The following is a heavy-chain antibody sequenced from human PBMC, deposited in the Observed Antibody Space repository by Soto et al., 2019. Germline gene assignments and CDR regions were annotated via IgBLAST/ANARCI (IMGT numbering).Heavy chain of an antibody. J-gene: IGHJ5*02. Sequence: EVQLLESGGGLVQPGGSLRLSCAASGFSFSTYAMSWVRQAPGKGLEWVSGISAGGGNTYYADSVRGRFTISRDNSKNTVDLQISSLRAEDTALYYCGKHSEYQLLSWLDPWGLGTLVTVSS. V-gene: IGHV3-23*01. CDR3: GKHSEYQLLSWLDP. D-gene: IGHD2-2*01. CDR1: GFSFSTYA. CDR2: ISAGGGNT.